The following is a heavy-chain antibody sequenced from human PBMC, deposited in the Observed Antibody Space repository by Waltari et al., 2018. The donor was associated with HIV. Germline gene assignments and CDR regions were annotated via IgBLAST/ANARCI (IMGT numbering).Heavy chain of an antibody. Sequence: HLPLQESGPGLVQPSETLSLTCALSDGPIDGSSFSWGWVRQSPGRGREWIGSIHYTGYTYYNPSLESRVTVSVDTARNQFSLSLNSVTAADTALYYCARHKDYYYEPTALFLVWGRGLLVTVSS. D-gene: IGHD3-22*01. V-gene: IGHV4-39*01. J-gene: IGHJ4*02. CDR2: IHYTGYT. CDR3: ARHKDYYYEPTALFLV. CDR1: DGPIDGSSFS.